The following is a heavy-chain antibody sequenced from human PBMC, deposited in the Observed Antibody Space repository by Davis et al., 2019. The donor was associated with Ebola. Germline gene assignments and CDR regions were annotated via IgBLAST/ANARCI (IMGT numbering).Heavy chain of an antibody. V-gene: IGHV3-7*01. CDR2: IKEDGSET. CDR3: AREGVAFDY. D-gene: IGHD2-21*01. J-gene: IGHJ4*02. Sequence: PGGSLRLSCEVSGFTFSSYWMSWLRQAPGKGLEWVANIKEDGSETNYVDSVKGRFTISRDNAKNSLFLQMNSLRAEDTAVYYCAREGVAFDYWGQGTLVTVSS. CDR1: GFTFSSYW.